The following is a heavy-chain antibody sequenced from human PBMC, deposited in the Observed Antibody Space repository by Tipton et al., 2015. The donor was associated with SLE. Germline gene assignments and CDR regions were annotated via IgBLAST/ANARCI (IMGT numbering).Heavy chain of an antibody. CDR3: ARDLMGSYGSRDYPGGFNS. Sequence: GSLRLSCSVSGFSVSSNYMNWVRPAPGKGLGWVSGIYRDGRTYHLDSVKGRFSISADNSKNTVYLQMSSLRVDDTAVYFCARDLMGSYGSRDYPGGFNSWGQGTRVTVSS. CDR1: GFSVSSNY. J-gene: IGHJ5*02. V-gene: IGHV3-53*01. D-gene: IGHD3-10*01. CDR2: IYRDGRT.